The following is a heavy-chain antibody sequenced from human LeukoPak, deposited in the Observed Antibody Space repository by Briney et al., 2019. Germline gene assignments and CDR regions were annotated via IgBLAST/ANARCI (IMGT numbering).Heavy chain of an antibody. D-gene: IGHD3-22*01. CDR2: IIPILGIA. J-gene: IGHJ4*02. V-gene: IGHV1-69*04. CDR3: ARNSGYDSSGYYYDY. CDR1: GGTFSSYA. Sequence: SVKVSCKASGGTFSSYAISWVRQAPGQGLEWMGRIIPILGIANYAQKFQGRVTITVDKSTSTAYMELSSLRSEDTAVYYCARNSGYDSSGYYYDYWGQGTLVTVSS.